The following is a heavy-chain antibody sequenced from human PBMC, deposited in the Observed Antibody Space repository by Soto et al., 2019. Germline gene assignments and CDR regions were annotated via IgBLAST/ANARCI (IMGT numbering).Heavy chain of an antibody. D-gene: IGHD6-6*01. CDR2: INHSGRT. Sequence: QVHLQQWGAGLLKPSETLSLTCAVYGGSFSGYYWSWVRQPPGKGLEWIGEINHSGRTNYNPSLKSRVTISVDTSKNQFSLKRSSVTAADTAVYYCARTSRFDYWGQGTLITVSS. J-gene: IGHJ4*02. V-gene: IGHV4-34*01. CDR1: GGSFSGYY. CDR3: ARTSRFDY.